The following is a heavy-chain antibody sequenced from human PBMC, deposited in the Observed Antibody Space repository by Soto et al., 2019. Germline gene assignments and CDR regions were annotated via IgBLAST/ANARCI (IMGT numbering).Heavy chain of an antibody. CDR1: GYTFTGYY. J-gene: IGHJ6*02. V-gene: IGHV1-2*02. Sequence: ASVKVSCKASGYTFTGYYMHWVRQAPGQGLEWMGWINPNSGGTNYAQKFQGRVTMTRDTSISTAYMELSRLRSDDTAVYYCFTFFAVVIIDYYGMDVWGQGTTVTVS. D-gene: IGHD3-3*01. CDR2: INPNSGGT. CDR3: FTFFAVVIIDYYGMDV.